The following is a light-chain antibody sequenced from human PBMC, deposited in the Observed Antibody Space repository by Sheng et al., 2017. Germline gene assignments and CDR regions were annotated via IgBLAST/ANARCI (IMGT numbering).Light chain of an antibody. CDR1: HDFYNH. CDR3: QQYYFYPHT. CDR2: AAS. J-gene: IGKJ3*01. V-gene: IGKV1-16*01. Sequence: DIQMTQSPSSLSASIGDRVTITCRASHDFYNHLGWFQQKPGKAPKSLIYAASNLRSGVPSRFSGSGSGTDFILTIDNLQPEDFATYYCQQYYFYPHTFGPGTESGDQT.